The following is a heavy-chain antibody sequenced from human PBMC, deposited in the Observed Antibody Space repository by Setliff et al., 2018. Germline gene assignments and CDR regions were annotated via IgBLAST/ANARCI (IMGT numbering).Heavy chain of an antibody. Sequence: PSETLSLTCAVSGASIRNNYYWGWIRQPPGKGLEWIGSIFYSGRTFYNPSLKSRVTISVDTSKNQFSLTLSSVTAADTAVYYCARLPNYVWGSPVDYWGQGTLVTVSS. CDR2: IFYSGRT. CDR3: ARLPNYVWGSPVDY. V-gene: IGHV4-39*01. CDR1: GASIRNNYY. D-gene: IGHD3-16*01. J-gene: IGHJ4*02.